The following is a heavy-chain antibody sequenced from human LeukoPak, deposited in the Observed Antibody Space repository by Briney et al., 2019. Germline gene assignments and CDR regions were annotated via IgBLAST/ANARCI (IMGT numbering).Heavy chain of an antibody. J-gene: IGHJ4*02. Sequence: PSETLSLTCAVSGYSISSGYYWGWIRQPPGKGLEWIGYIYYSGSTNYNPSLKSRVTISVDTSKNQFSLKLSSVTAADTAVYYCARAKYSSGYYSFFDYWGQGTLVTVSS. D-gene: IGHD3-22*01. CDR1: GYSISSGYY. CDR3: ARAKYSSGYYSFFDY. V-gene: IGHV4-61*01. CDR2: IYYSGST.